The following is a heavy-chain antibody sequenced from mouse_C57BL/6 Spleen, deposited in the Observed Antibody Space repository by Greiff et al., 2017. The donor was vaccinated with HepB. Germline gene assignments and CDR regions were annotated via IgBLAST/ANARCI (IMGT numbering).Heavy chain of an antibody. D-gene: IGHD1-1*01. J-gene: IGHJ2*02. Sequence: VQLQQSGPELVKPGASVKISCKASGYTFTDYYMNWVKQSHGKSLEWIGDINPNNGGTSYNQKFKGKATLTVDKSSSTAYMELRSLTSEDSAVYYCARDTTVVATYHFDYWGQGTSLTVSS. CDR2: INPNNGGT. V-gene: IGHV1-26*01. CDR3: ARDTTVVATYHFDY. CDR1: GYTFTDYY.